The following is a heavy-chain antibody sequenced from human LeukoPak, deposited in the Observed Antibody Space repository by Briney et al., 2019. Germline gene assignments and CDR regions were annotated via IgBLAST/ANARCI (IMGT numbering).Heavy chain of an antibody. CDR2: ISSSGSTI. CDR3: AGSMVRGVIKFDY. Sequence: GGSLRLSCAASGFTFSSYEMNWVRQAPGKGLEWVSYISSSGSTIYYADSVKGRFTISRDNAKNSLYLQMNSLRAEDTAVYYCAGSMVRGVIKFDYWGQGTLVTVSS. J-gene: IGHJ4*02. D-gene: IGHD3-10*01. CDR1: GFTFSSYE. V-gene: IGHV3-48*03.